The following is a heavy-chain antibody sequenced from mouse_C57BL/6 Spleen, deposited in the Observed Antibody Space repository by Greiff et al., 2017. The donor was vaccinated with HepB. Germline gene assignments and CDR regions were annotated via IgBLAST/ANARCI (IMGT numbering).Heavy chain of an antibody. CDR3: ARHRAEHYAMDY. J-gene: IGHJ4*01. CDR1: GFTFSSYG. CDR2: ISSGGSYT. V-gene: IGHV5-6*02. Sequence: DVMLVESGGDLVKPGGSLKLSCAASGFTFSSYGMSWVRQTPDKRLEWVATISSGGSYTYYPDSVKGRFTISRDNAKNTLYLQMSSLKSEDTAMYYCARHRAEHYAMDYWGQGTSVTVSS. D-gene: IGHD3-1*01.